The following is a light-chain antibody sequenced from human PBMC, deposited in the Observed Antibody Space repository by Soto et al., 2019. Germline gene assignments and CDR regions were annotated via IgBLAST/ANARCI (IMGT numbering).Light chain of an antibody. CDR2: RVS. V-gene: IGKV2-30*02. CDR1: QSLVHGDGNTY. CDR3: MQGTYRRT. Sequence: DIVMTQSPLSLPVTLGQPASISCRSSQSLVHGDGNTYLNWYLQRPGQSPRRLIYRVSNRGYGVPDRFRGSGSGTDFTMKISRVEAEDVGVYYCMQGTYRRTFGQGTKVEIK. J-gene: IGKJ1*01.